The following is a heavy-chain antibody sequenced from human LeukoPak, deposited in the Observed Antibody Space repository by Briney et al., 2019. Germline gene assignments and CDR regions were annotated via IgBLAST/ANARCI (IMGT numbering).Heavy chain of an antibody. CDR1: GFTVSSNY. CDR2: ISGDGVSP. CDR3: ARTGSNPYYYMDV. J-gene: IGHJ6*03. Sequence: PGGSLRLSCAASGFTVSSNYMSWVRQAPGKGLECVSAISGDGVSPYYVDSVRGRFTISRDNSKNTLYLQMDSLRAEDTAVYYCARTGSNPYYYMDVWGKGTTVTVSS. D-gene: IGHD4-11*01. V-gene: IGHV3-53*01.